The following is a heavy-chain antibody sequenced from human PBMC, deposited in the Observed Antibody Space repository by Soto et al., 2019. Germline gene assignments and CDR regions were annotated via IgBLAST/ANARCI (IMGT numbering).Heavy chain of an antibody. D-gene: IGHD3-3*01. J-gene: IGHJ6*02. CDR1: GGTFNGYV. Sequence: PSCSPYLTRAVCGGTFNGYVGSGLRKTPGKGLEGIGEINHSGSTNYNPSLKSRVTISVDTSKNQFSLKLSSVTAADTAVYYCARAPPLRFLEWFWSSRDYGMDVLGQGTTVTVS. CDR2: INHSGST. V-gene: IGHV4-34*01. CDR3: ARAPPLRFLEWFWSSRDYGMDV.